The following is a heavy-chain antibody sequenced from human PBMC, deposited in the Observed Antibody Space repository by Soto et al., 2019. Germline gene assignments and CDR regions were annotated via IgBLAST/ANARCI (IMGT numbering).Heavy chain of an antibody. CDR1: GFTFGAFA. V-gene: IGHV3-23*01. Sequence: EMQLLESGGGLVQPGGPLRLSCAASGFTFGAFAIAWVRQRLGNGLDWVSSLSGGGGSTYYNNSVRGGFTISRNNSNSTLFLQLNKLSSEYRAVYGGAKPLRATTVVTRYWYFDIWGRGTLITVS. CDR3: AKPLRATTVVTRYWYFDI. CDR2: LSGGGGST. J-gene: IGHJ2*01. D-gene: IGHD4-17*01.